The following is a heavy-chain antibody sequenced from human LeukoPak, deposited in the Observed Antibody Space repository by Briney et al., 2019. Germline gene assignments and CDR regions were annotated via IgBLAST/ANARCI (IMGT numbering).Heavy chain of an antibody. CDR3: TKAGVVGAKAGFDN. CDR1: GFSFSSYS. V-gene: IGHV3-21*01. Sequence: GGSLRLSCAASGFSFSSYSMDWVRQAPGKGLEWVSSIDSSSNYIFYADSVKGRFTISRDNAKNSLDLQMNNLRDEDTAIYYCTKAGVVGAKAGFDNWGQGTLVTVSS. D-gene: IGHD1-26*01. CDR2: IDSSSNYI. J-gene: IGHJ4*02.